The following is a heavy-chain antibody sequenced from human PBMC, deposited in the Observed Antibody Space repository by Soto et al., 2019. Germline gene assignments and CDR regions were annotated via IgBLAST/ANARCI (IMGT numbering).Heavy chain of an antibody. CDR2: ISYDGSNK. J-gene: IGHJ4*02. CDR1: GFTFSSYA. D-gene: IGHD3-10*01. CDR3: ASIKHMVRGVIRWWAPDY. V-gene: IGHV3-30-3*01. Sequence: GGSLRLSCAASGFTFSSYAMHWVRQAPGKGLEWVAVISYDGSNKYYADSVKGRFTISRDNSKNTLYLQMNSLRAEDTAVYYCASIKHMVRGVIRWWAPDYWGQGTLVTVSS.